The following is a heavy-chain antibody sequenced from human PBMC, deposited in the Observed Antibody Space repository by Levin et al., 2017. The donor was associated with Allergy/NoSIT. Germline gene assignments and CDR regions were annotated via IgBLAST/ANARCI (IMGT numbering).Heavy chain of an antibody. CDR3: ARDGGLGSVGATWGSLFDY. V-gene: IGHV3-30*04. CDR1: GFTFSSYA. CDR2: ISYDGSNK. D-gene: IGHD1-26*01. Sequence: PGGSLRLSCAASGFTFSSYAMHWVRQAPGKGLEWVAVISYDGSNKYYADSVKGRFTISRDNSKNTLYLQMNSLRAEDTAVYYCARDGGLGSVGATWGSLFDYWGQGTLVTVSS. J-gene: IGHJ4*02.